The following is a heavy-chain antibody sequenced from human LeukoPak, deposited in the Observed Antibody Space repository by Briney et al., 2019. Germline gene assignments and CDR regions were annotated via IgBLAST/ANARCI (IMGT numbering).Heavy chain of an antibody. D-gene: IGHD5-18*01. CDR3: ARDVRIQQYVDY. CDR1: EYTFTGYY. V-gene: IGHV1-2*02. Sequence: ASVKVSCKASEYTFTGYYMHWVRQAPGQGLEWMGWINPNSGGTNYAQKFQGRVTMTRDTSISTAYMELSRLRSDDTAVYYCARDVRIQQYVDYWGQGTLVTVSS. J-gene: IGHJ4*02. CDR2: INPNSGGT.